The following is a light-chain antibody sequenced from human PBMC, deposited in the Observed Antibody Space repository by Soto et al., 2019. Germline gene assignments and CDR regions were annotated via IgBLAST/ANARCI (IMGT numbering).Light chain of an antibody. V-gene: IGLV3-9*01. J-gene: IGLJ2*01. CDR3: QMWDTSTAL. Sequence: SSELTQPLSVSVALGQTARITCGGNNSGSKNVHWYQQKPGQAPVLVIYNDSNRPSGIPARFSGSNSGSTATLTLSRAQAGDEADYYCQMWDTSTALIGGGTKLTVL. CDR2: NDS. CDR1: NSGSKN.